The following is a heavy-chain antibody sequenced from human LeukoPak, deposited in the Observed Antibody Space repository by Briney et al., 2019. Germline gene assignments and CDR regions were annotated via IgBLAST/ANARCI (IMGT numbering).Heavy chain of an antibody. Sequence: WASVKVSCKASGYTFTSYDFNWVRQATGQGLEWMGWMNPNSGNTGYAQKFQGRVTMTRNTSISTAYMELSSLRSEDTAVYYCARKVPYTGYFDPWGQGTLDTVSS. D-gene: IGHD5-12*01. CDR3: ARKVPYTGYFDP. V-gene: IGHV1-8*01. J-gene: IGHJ5*02. CDR2: MNPNSGNT. CDR1: GYTFTSYD.